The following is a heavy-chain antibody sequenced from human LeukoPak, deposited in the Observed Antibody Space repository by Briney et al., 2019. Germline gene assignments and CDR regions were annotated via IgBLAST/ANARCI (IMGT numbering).Heavy chain of an antibody. CDR1: AFTFSSYG. J-gene: IGHJ6*02. CDR2: ISYDGSNK. Sequence: PGRSLRLSCAASAFTFSSYGMHWVRQAPGKGLGWVAVISYDGSNKYYADSVKGRFTISRDNSKNTLYLQMNSLRAEDTAVYYCAKDVVPAATYYYGMDVWGQGTTVTVSS. V-gene: IGHV3-30*18. D-gene: IGHD2-2*01. CDR3: AKDVVPAATYYYGMDV.